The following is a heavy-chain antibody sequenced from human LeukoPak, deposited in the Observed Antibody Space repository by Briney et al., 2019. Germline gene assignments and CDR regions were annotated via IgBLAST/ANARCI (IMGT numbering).Heavy chain of an antibody. CDR1: GFTFSSYG. CDR2: ISGSGGST. J-gene: IGHJ4*02. Sequence: QPGGTLRLSCAASGFTFSSYGMSWVRQAPGKGLEWVSAISGSGGSTYYADSVKGRFTISRDNSKNTLYLQMNSLRAEDTAVYYCAKVANVLLWFGELSVYFDYWGQGTLVTVSS. D-gene: IGHD3-10*01. V-gene: IGHV3-23*01. CDR3: AKVANVLLWFGELSVYFDY.